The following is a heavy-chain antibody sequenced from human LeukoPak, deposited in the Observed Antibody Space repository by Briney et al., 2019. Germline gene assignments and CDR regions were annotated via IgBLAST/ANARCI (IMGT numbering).Heavy chain of an antibody. D-gene: IGHD1-1*01. CDR2: INPNSGGT. Sequence: ASVTVSCKASGYTFTGYYMHWVRQAPGQGLEWMGWINPNSGGTNYAQKIQGRVTMTRDTSISTAYMELSRLRSDDTAVYYCVRVEAVGPGFDYWGQGTLVTVSS. J-gene: IGHJ4*02. CDR3: VRVEAVGPGFDY. CDR1: GYTFTGYY. V-gene: IGHV1-2*02.